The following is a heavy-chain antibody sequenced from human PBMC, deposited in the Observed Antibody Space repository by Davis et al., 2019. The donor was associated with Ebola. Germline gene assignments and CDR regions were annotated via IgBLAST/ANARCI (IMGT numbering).Heavy chain of an antibody. CDR3: AAGWQYPGA. D-gene: IGHD2-15*01. CDR1: GFSFSTYV. CDR2: IKEDGSAK. V-gene: IGHV3-7*01. Sequence: PGGSLRLSCAASGFSFSTYVMSWVRQAPGKGLEWVASIKEDGSAKYYVDSVRGRFTISRDNAKSSLDLQMNSLRAEDTAVYFCAAGWQYPGAWGQGTLVTVSS. J-gene: IGHJ5*02.